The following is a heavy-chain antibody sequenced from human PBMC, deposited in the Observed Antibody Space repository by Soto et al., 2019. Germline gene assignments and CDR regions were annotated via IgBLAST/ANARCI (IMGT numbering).Heavy chain of an antibody. CDR1: GGTFSSYA. D-gene: IGHD3-3*01. V-gene: IGHV1-69*01. Sequence: QVQLVQSGAEVKKPGSSVKVSCKASGGTFSSYAISWVRQAPGQGLEWMGGIIPIFGTANYAQKFQGRVTITADESTSKAYMELSSLRSEDTAVYYCAAPITIFGVTRTYGMDVWGQGTTVTVSS. CDR2: IIPIFGTA. CDR3: AAPITIFGVTRTYGMDV. J-gene: IGHJ6*02.